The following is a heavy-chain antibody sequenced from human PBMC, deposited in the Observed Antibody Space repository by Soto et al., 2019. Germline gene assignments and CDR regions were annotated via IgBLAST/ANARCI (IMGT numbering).Heavy chain of an antibody. CDR3: AKEGVTPRSYYGDFDY. CDR1: GFTFSSYS. V-gene: IGHV3-30*18. Sequence: QVQLVESGGGVVQPGRSLRLSCAASGFTFSSYSMHWFRQAPGKGLEWVAVVSYDGTIEYYADAVKGRFTVSRDNNKNTLPLQRNSLGAEESADYYCAKEGVTPRSYYGDFDYWGQGTPVTVSS. D-gene: IGHD3-16*01. J-gene: IGHJ4*02. CDR2: VSYDGTIE.